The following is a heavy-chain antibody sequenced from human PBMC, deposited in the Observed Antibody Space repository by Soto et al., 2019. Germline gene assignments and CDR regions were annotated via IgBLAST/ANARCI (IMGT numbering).Heavy chain of an antibody. V-gene: IGHV4-38-2*01. CDR1: GYSISSGYY. CDR2: IYHSGST. J-gene: IGHJ6*02. CDR3: ASSPVTGIYYAMDV. D-gene: IGHD6-19*01. Sequence: SETLSLTCAVSGYSISSGYYWGWIRQPPGKGLEWIGSIYHSGSTYYNPSLKSRVTISLDTSKNQISLKLSSVTAADTAVYYCASSPVTGIYYAMDVWGQGTTVTVSS.